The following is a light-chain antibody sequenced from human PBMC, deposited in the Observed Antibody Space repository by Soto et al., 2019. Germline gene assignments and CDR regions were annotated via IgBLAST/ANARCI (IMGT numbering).Light chain of an antibody. CDR2: LNSDGRH. Sequence: QLVLTQSPSASASLGASVKLTCTLSSGHSSYAIAWHQQQPEKGPRYLMKLNSDGRHSKGDGIPERFSGSSSGAERYLTIAGLQSEDAADYYCQTWGTGIQWVFGGGTKLTVL. V-gene: IGLV4-69*01. CDR1: SGHSSYA. J-gene: IGLJ3*02. CDR3: QTWGTGIQWV.